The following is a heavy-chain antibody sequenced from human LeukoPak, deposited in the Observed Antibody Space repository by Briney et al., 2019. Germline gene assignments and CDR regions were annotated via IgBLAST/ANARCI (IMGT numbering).Heavy chain of an antibody. Sequence: GGSLRLSCAASGFTFSSYGMSWVRQAPGKGLEWVSAISGSGGSTYYADSVKGRFTISRDNSKNTLYLQMNSLRAEDTAVYYCARDLERNDVGGAFDIWGQGTMVTVSS. D-gene: IGHD1-1*01. CDR2: ISGSGGST. J-gene: IGHJ3*02. V-gene: IGHV3-23*01. CDR1: GFTFSSYG. CDR3: ARDLERNDVGGAFDI.